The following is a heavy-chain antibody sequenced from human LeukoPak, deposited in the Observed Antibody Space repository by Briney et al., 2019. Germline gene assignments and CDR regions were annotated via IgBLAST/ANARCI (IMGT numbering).Heavy chain of an antibody. J-gene: IGHJ4*02. CDR3: ARVKYYYDSSGYYEYYFDY. CDR2: ISSSGNTI. D-gene: IGHD3-22*01. V-gene: IGHV3-11*01. CDR1: GFTFSDYY. Sequence: AGGSLRLSCAASGFTFSDYYMSWIRQAPGKGLEWVSYISSSGNTIYYADSVKGRFTISWDNAKNSLYLQMNSLRAEDTAVYFCARVKYYYDSSGYYEYYFDYWGQGTLVTVSS.